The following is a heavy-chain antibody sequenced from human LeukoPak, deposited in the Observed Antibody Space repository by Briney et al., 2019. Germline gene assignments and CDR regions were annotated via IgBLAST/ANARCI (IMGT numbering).Heavy chain of an antibody. CDR2: IKQDGSEK. Sequence: PGGSLRLSCAASGFTFSNYWMSWVRQAPGKGLEWVANIKQDGSEKYYMDSVKGRFTISRDNAKNSLFLQMTSLRAEDTAVYYCARDRGYFDWLSTIFYWGQGTLVTVSS. J-gene: IGHJ4*02. CDR1: GFTFSNYW. D-gene: IGHD3-9*01. CDR3: ARDRGYFDWLSTIFY. V-gene: IGHV3-7*01.